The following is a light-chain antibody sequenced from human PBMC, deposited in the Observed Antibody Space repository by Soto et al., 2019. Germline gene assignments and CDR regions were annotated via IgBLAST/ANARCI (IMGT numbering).Light chain of an antibody. CDR2: KAS. J-gene: IGKJ1*01. CDR3: QHYNSYSEA. V-gene: IGKV1-5*03. CDR1: QSVGRW. Sequence: IQMTQYPSTLSASLGDTVTITCRASQSVGRWLAWYQQRPGKPPSVLIYKASTLKSGVPSRFSGSGSGTEFTLTISSLQPDDFATYYCQHYNSYSEAFGQGTKVDIK.